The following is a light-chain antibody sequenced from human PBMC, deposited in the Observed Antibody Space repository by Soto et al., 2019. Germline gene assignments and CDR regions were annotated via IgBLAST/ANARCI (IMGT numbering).Light chain of an antibody. V-gene: IGLV2-14*01. Sequence: QSALTQPASVSGSPGQSITISCTGTSSDVGGYNYVSWYQQHPGKAPKLMIYDVSNRPSGVSNRFSGSKSGNTASLTIPGLQAEDEADYYCSSYTSSSTLPVFGTGTKLTVL. CDR3: SSYTSSSTLPV. J-gene: IGLJ1*01. CDR1: SSDVGGYNY. CDR2: DVS.